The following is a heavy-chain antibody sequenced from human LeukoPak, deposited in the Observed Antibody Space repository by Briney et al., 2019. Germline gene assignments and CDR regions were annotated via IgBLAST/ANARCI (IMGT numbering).Heavy chain of an antibody. Sequence: PGGSLRLSCAASGFTFSSYEMNWVRQAPGKGLEWVSYISSSSSTIYYADSVKGRFTISRDNAKNSLYLQMNSLRAEDTAVYYCARDGRVDYCSSTSCYNTYYYYGMDVWGQGTTVTVSS. CDR3: ARDGRVDYCSSTSCYNTYYYYGMDV. J-gene: IGHJ6*02. CDR1: GFTFSSYE. V-gene: IGHV3-48*03. CDR2: ISSSSSTI. D-gene: IGHD2-2*02.